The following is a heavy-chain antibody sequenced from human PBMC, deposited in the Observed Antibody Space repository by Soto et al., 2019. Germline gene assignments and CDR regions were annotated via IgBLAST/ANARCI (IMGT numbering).Heavy chain of an antibody. CDR3: ARDPVSRYDFWSGYYGGWFDP. CDR1: GFTFSSHG. CDR2: IWYDGSNE. V-gene: IGHV3-33*01. Sequence: QVQLVESGGGVVQPGRSLRLSCAASGFTFSSHGMHWVRQAPGKGLEWVAVIWYDGSNEYYADSVKGRFTISRDNSKKTVSLQMNSLRAEDTAMYYCARDPVSRYDFWSGYYGGWFDPWGQGTLVTVSS. J-gene: IGHJ5*02. D-gene: IGHD3-3*01.